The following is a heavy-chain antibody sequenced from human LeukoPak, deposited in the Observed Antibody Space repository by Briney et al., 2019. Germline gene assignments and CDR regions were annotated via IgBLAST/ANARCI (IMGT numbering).Heavy chain of an antibody. V-gene: IGHV3-48*03. CDR1: GFTFSSYG. Sequence: GGSLRLSCAASGFTFSSYGMNWVRQAPGKGLEWISYISRSGDTIYYADSVKGRFTISRDNSKNTLYLQMNSLRAEDTAVYYCAKALYYDYGMDVWGQGTTVTVSS. CDR2: ISRSGDTI. J-gene: IGHJ6*02. CDR3: AKALYYDYGMDV.